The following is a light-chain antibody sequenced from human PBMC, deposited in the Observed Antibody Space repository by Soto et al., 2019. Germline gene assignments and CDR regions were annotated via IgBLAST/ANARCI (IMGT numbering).Light chain of an antibody. J-gene: IGLJ1*01. CDR1: SSNIGAGYD. V-gene: IGLV1-40*01. CDR3: QSYDSSLSGYV. CDR2: ANN. Sequence: QSVLTQPPSVSGARGQRVTISGTGSSSNIGAGYDVHWYQQLPGTGPKLLIYANNNRPSGVPDRFSGSKSGTSASLAITGLRAEDEADYYCQSYDSSLSGYVFGTGTKVTVL.